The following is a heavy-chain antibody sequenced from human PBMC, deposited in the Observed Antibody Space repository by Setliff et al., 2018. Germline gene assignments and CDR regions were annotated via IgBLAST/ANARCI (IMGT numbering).Heavy chain of an antibody. CDR1: GFTFSNSE. Sequence: PGGSLRLSCAASGFTFSNSEMNWVRQAPGKGLEWIAFINRSGSIIYYADSVKGRFTVSRDNAKNSLYLQMSSLRAEDTAIYYCARPQAVGNYLGHWGQGTLVTVSS. CDR3: ARPQAVGNYLGH. J-gene: IGHJ4*02. D-gene: IGHD6-19*01. V-gene: IGHV3-48*03. CDR2: INRSGSII.